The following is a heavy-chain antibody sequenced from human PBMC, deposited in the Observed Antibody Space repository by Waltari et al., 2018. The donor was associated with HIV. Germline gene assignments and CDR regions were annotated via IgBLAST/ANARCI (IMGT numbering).Heavy chain of an antibody. D-gene: IGHD3-9*01. J-gene: IGHJ6*02. CDR2: IYYSGST. CDR1: GGSTSTGGSY. Sequence: QVQLQESGPGLVKPSQTLSPTCTVSGGSTSTGGSYWSWSRPTPGEGREWIGYIYYSGSTYYNPSLKSRVTISVDTSKNQFSLKLSSVTAADTAVYYCARDRIPDYDILTEQMSYYYYGMDVWGQGTTVTVSS. CDR3: ARDRIPDYDILTEQMSYYYYGMDV. V-gene: IGHV4-31*03.